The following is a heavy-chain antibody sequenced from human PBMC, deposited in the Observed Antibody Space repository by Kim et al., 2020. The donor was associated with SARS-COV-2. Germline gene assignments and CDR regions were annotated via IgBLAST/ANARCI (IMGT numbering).Heavy chain of an antibody. CDR3: ARSIYIAVAEYFDY. CDR1: GFTFSSYA. Sequence: GGSLRLSCAASGFTFSSYAMHWVRQAPGKGLEWVAVISYDGSNKYYVDSVKGRFTISRDNSKNTLYLQMNSLRAEDTAVYYCARSIYIAVAEYFDYWGQGTLVTVSS. D-gene: IGHD6-19*01. CDR2: ISYDGSNK. V-gene: IGHV3-30*04. J-gene: IGHJ4*02.